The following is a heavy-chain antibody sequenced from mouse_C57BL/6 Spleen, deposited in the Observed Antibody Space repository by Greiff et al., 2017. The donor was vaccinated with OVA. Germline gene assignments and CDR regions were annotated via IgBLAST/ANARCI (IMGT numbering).Heavy chain of an antibody. V-gene: IGHV1-53*01. CDR2: INPSNGGT. Sequence: QVQLQQSGTELVKPGASVKLSCKASGYTFTSYWMHWVKPRPGQGLEWIGNINPSNGGTNYNEKFKSKATLTVDKSSSTAYMQLSSLTSEDSAVYYCARSPGQLRLRDYWGQGTTLTVSS. CDR3: ARSPGQLRLRDY. J-gene: IGHJ2*01. CDR1: GYTFTSYW. D-gene: IGHD3-2*02.